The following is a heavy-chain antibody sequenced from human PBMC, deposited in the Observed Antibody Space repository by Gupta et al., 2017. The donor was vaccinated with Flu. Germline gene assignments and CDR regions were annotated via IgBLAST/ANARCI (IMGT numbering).Heavy chain of an antibody. CDR2: ISYDGSNK. J-gene: IGHJ4*02. V-gene: IGHV3-30*18. D-gene: IGHD6-13*01. Sequence: QVQLVESGGGVVQPGRSLRLSCAASGFTFSSYGMHWVRQAPGKGLEWVAVISYDGSNKYYADSVKGRFTISRDNSKNTLYLQMNSLRAEDTAVYYCAKERIAAAGEFDYWGQGTLVTVSS. CDR3: AKERIAAAGEFDY. CDR1: GFTFSSYG.